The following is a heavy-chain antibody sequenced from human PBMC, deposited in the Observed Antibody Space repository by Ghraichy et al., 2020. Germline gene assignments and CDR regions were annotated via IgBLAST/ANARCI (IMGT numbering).Heavy chain of an antibody. CDR3: ARDRQWLPEYYYYYYGMDV. J-gene: IGHJ6*02. CDR1: GFTFSSYW. V-gene: IGHV3-7*03. Sequence: GGSLRLSCAASGFTFSSYWMSWVRQAPGKGLEWVANIKQDGSEKYYVDSVKGRFTISSDNAKNSLYLQMNSLRAEDTAVYYCARDRQWLPEYYYYYYGMDVWGQGTTVTVSS. D-gene: IGHD6-19*01. CDR2: IKQDGSEK.